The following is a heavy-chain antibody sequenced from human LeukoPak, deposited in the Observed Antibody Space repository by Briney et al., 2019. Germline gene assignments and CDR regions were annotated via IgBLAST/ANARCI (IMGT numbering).Heavy chain of an antibody. CDR2: ISWNSGSI. V-gene: IGHV3-9*01. J-gene: IGHJ4*02. D-gene: IGHD6-13*01. CDR3: AGIAAAGGVDY. Sequence: HSGGSLRLSCAASGFTFDDYAMHWVRQAPGKGLEWVSGISWNSGSIGYADSVKGRFTISRDNAKNSLYLQMNSLRAEDTALYYCAGIAAAGGVDYWGQGTLVTVSS. CDR1: GFTFDDYA.